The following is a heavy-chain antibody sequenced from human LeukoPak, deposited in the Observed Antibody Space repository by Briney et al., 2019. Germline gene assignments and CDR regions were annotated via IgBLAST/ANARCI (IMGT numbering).Heavy chain of an antibody. Sequence: ASVKVSCKASGYTFTGYYMHWVRQAPGQGLEWMGLINPNSGGTNYAQKFQGRVTMTRDTSISTAYMELSRLRSDDTAVYYCARSITMIVVVTPDFDYWGQGTLVTVSS. CDR3: ARSITMIVVVTPDFDY. CDR2: INPNSGGT. CDR1: GYTFTGYY. D-gene: IGHD3-22*01. V-gene: IGHV1-2*02. J-gene: IGHJ4*02.